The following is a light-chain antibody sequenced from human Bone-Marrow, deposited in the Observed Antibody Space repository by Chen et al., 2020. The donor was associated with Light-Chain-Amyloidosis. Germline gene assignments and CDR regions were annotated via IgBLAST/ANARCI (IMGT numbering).Light chain of an antibody. V-gene: IGLV3-25*03. CDR3: QSADSSGTYEVI. Sequence: SYELTQPPSVSVPQGQTARITRSGDELPKKYAYWYQQKPGQAPVLVIHRDTERPSGSSERFSGSSSGTTATLTISGVQAEDEADDHYQSADSSGTYEVIFGGGTKLTVL. J-gene: IGLJ2*01. CDR1: ELPKKY. CDR2: RDT.